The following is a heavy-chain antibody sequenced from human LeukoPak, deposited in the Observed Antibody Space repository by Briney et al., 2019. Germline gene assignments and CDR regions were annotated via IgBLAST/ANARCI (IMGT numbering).Heavy chain of an antibody. Sequence: ASVKVSCKASGYTFTSYGISWVRQTPGQGLEWMGWISAYNGNTNYAQKLQGRVTMTTDTSTSTAYMELRSLRSDDTAVYYCARVRSEGHAHYYYMDVRGKGTTVTVYS. CDR2: ISAYNGNT. CDR1: GYTFTSYG. CDR3: ARVRSEGHAHYYYMDV. J-gene: IGHJ6*03. D-gene: IGHD1-14*01. V-gene: IGHV1-18*01.